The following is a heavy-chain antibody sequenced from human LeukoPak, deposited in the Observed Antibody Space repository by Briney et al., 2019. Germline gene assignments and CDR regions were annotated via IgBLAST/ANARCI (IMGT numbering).Heavy chain of an antibody. CDR1: GGSISSGGYY. D-gene: IGHD6-6*01. J-gene: IGHJ4*02. CDR2: IYTSGST. CDR3: ATTYGASIAAHFAV. Sequence: SQTLSLTCTVSGGSISSGGYYWSWIRQPAGKGLEWIGRIYTSGSTNYNPSLKSRVTISVDTSKNRFSLKLSSVTAADTAVYYCATTYGASIAAHFAVWGQGTPVTVSS. V-gene: IGHV4-61*02.